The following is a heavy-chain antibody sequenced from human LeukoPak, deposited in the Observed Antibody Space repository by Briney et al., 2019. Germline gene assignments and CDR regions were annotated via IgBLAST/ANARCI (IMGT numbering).Heavy chain of an antibody. CDR2: IIPILGIA. Sequence: GASVKVSCKASGGTFSSYAISWVRQAPGQGLEWMGRIIPILGIANYAQKFQGRVTITADKSTSTAYTELSSLRSEDTAVYYCARATITFGGVIGNYYYYGMDVWGQGTTVTVSS. D-gene: IGHD3-16*02. CDR3: ARATITFGGVIGNYYYYGMDV. V-gene: IGHV1-69*04. J-gene: IGHJ6*02. CDR1: GGTFSSYA.